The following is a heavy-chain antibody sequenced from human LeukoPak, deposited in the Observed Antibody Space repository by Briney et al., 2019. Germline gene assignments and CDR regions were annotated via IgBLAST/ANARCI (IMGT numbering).Heavy chain of an antibody. J-gene: IGHJ6*02. V-gene: IGHV3-21*01. CDR1: GFTFSSYS. CDR3: ARNIVVVPAAIYYYYGMDV. CDR2: ISSSSSYI. D-gene: IGHD2-2*01. Sequence: GGSLRLSCAASGFTFSSYSMNWVRQAPGKGLEWVSSISSSSSYIYYADSVKGRFTISRDNAKNSLYLQMNSLRAEDTAVYYCARNIVVVPAAIYYYYGMDVWAKGPRSPSP.